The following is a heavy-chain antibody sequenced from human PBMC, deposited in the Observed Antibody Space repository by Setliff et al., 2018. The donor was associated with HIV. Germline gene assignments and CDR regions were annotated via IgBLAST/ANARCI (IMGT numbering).Heavy chain of an antibody. D-gene: IGHD2-2*01. CDR1: GFTFSSYS. CDR3: ARDGRGQVVKTLDAFDI. V-gene: IGHV3-48*04. Sequence: GSLRLSCAASGFTFSSYSMNWVRQAPGKGLEWVSYISSSSSTIYYADSVKGRFTISRDNAKNSLYLQMNSLRAEDTAVYYCARDGRGQVVKTLDAFDIWGQGTMVTVSS. J-gene: IGHJ3*02. CDR2: ISSSSSTI.